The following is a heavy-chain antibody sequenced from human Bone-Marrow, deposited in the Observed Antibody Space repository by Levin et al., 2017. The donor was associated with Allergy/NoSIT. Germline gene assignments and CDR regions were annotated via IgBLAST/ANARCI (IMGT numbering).Heavy chain of an antibody. CDR2: LSGSGGTT. D-gene: IGHD3-22*01. Sequence: AGGSLRLSCAASGFTFSSFPMSWVRQAPGKGLEWVSTLSGSGGTTYYGDSVKGRFTISRDNSKNTLYLQMNSLRAEDTAVYYCAKIYDSSGYYPRWYFDLWGRGTLVTVSS. J-gene: IGHJ2*01. CDR1: GFTFSSFP. CDR3: AKIYDSSGYYPRWYFDL. V-gene: IGHV3-23*01.